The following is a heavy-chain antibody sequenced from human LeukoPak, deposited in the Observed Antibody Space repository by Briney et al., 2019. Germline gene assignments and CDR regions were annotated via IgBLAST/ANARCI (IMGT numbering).Heavy chain of an antibody. V-gene: IGHV3-48*04. CDR1: GFTFSSYS. Sequence: PGGSLRLSCAASGFTFSSYSMNWVRQAPGKGLEWVSYISSSSSTIYYADSVKGRFTISRDNAKNSLYLQMNSLRAEDTAVYYCARRLVRGEIDYWGQGILVTVSS. CDR2: ISSSSSTI. J-gene: IGHJ4*02. D-gene: IGHD3-10*01. CDR3: ARRLVRGEIDY.